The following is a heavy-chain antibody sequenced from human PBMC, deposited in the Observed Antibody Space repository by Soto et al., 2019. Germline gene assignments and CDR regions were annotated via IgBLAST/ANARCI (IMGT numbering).Heavy chain of an antibody. CDR2: ISWNSGSI. Sequence: GGSLRLSCADSGFTVDDYAMHWVRQAPGKGLEWVSGISWNSGSIGYADSVKGRFTISRDNAKNSLYLQMNSLRAEDTALYYCAKDSSSWAIDYWGQGTLVTVSS. V-gene: IGHV3-9*01. CDR3: AKDSSSWAIDY. D-gene: IGHD6-13*01. CDR1: GFTVDDYA. J-gene: IGHJ4*02.